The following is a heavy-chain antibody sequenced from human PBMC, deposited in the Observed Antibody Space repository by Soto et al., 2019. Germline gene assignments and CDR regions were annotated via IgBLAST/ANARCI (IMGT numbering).Heavy chain of an antibody. V-gene: IGHV3-13*04. CDR3: ARGGEGVATPWFDP. J-gene: IGHJ5*02. D-gene: IGHD5-12*01. Sequence: EVQLVESGGGLVQPGGSLRLSCAASGFTFSSYDMHWVRQATGKGLEWVSAIGTAGDTYYPGSVKGRFTISRENAKNSLYLQMNSLRAGDTAVYYCARGGEGVATPWFDPWGQGTLVTVSS. CDR1: GFTFSSYD. CDR2: IGTAGDT.